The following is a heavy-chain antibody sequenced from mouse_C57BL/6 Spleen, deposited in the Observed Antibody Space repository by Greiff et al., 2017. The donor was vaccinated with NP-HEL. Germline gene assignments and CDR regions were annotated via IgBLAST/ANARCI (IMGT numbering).Heavy chain of an antibody. CDR2: IYPGGGYT. Sequence: VQLQESGAELVRPGTSVKMSCKASGYTFTNYWIGWAKQRPGHGLEWIGDIYPGGGYTNYNEKFKGKATLTADKSSSTAYMQFSSLTSEDSAIYYCARYYGPYYFDYWGQGTTLTVSS. D-gene: IGHD1-1*01. J-gene: IGHJ2*01. CDR1: GYTFTNYW. CDR3: ARYYGPYYFDY. V-gene: IGHV1-63*01.